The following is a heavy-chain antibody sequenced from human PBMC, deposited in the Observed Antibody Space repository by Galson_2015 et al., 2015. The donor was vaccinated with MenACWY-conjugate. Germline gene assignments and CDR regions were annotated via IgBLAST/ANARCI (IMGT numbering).Heavy chain of an antibody. CDR2: IRGSGDKT. D-gene: IGHD4-17*01. CDR3: AKWDGDGAY. V-gene: IGHV3-23*01. CDR1: GFTFSSQG. J-gene: IGHJ4*02. Sequence: SLRLSCAASGFTFSSQGMTWVRQAPGSGLEWVSGIRGSGDKTYDADSVKGRFTISRDNSKNTMYLQMNSLRAEDTAVYYCAKWDGDGAYWGQGTQVTGPS.